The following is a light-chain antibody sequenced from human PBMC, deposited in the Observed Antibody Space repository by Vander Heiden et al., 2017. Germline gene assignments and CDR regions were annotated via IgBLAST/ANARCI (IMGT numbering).Light chain of an antibody. V-gene: IGLV2-14*01. CDR1: SSVVGGYNY. CDR2: DVS. Sequence: QSALTQPSPVSAPPGRPITISCTGTSSVVGGYNYVSWYQQHPGKAHKLMIYDVSSRPSGVSNRFSGSKSGNTAFLTISGLQAEDDADYYCSSDTSSSTREVFGGGTKLTVL. CDR3: SSDTSSSTREV. J-gene: IGLJ2*01.